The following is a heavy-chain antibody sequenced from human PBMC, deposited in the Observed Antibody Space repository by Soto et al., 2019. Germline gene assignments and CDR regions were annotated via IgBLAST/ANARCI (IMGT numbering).Heavy chain of an antibody. D-gene: IGHD5-12*01. CDR1: GYTFTSYG. CDR3: ARQMATVFSLVYWFDP. J-gene: IGHJ5*02. CDR2: ISAYNGNT. Sequence: ASVTVACKASGYTFTSYGISWVRQAPGQGLEWMGWISAYNGNTNYAQKLQGRVTMTTDTSTSTAYMELRSLRSDDTAVYYCARQMATVFSLVYWFDPWGQGTLVTVSS. V-gene: IGHV1-18*01.